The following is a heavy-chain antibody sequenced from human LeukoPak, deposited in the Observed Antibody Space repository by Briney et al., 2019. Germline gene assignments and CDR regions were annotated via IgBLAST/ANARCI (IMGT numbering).Heavy chain of an antibody. Sequence: SETLSLTCAVYGGSFSGYYWSWIRQPAGKGLEWIGRIYTSGSTNYNPSLKSRVTMSVDTSKNQFSLKLSSVTAADTAVYYCARDRHGVFDYWGQGTLVTVSS. CDR1: GGSFSGYY. CDR2: IYTSGST. J-gene: IGHJ4*02. CDR3: ARDRHGVFDY. V-gene: IGHV4-4*07.